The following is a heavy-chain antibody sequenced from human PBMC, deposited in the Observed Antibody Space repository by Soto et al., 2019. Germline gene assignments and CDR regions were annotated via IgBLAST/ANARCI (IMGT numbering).Heavy chain of an antibody. V-gene: IGHV1-2*02. D-gene: IGHD3-22*01. Sequence: KVSCKASGYTFTGYYMHWVRQAPGQGLEWMGWINPNSGGTNYAQKFQGRVTMTRDTSISTAYMELSRLRSDDTAVYYCARAPGSSGYFRFDYWGQGTLVTVSS. CDR3: ARAPGSSGYFRFDY. J-gene: IGHJ4*02. CDR2: INPNSGGT. CDR1: GYTFTGYY.